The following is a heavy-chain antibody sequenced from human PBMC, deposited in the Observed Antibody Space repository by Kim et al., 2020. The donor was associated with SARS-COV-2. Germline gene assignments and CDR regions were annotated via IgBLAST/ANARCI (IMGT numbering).Heavy chain of an antibody. CDR1: GFTFSNAW. Sequence: GGSLRLSCAASGFTFSNAWMSWVRQAPGKGLEWVGRIKSKTDGGTTDYAAPVKGRFTISRDDSKNTLYLQMNSLKTEDTAVYYCTTERFLEWLPPKNYYYYYMDVWGKGTTVTVSS. CDR2: IKSKTDGGTT. V-gene: IGHV3-15*01. CDR3: TTERFLEWLPPKNYYYYYMDV. D-gene: IGHD3-3*01. J-gene: IGHJ6*03.